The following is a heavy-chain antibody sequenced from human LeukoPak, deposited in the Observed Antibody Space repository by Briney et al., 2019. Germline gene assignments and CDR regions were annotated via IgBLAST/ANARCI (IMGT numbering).Heavy chain of an antibody. V-gene: IGHV1-2*02. CDR1: GYSFTGYY. J-gene: IGHJ4*02. Sequence: GASVKVSCKASGYSFTGYYMHWVRQAPGQGLEWMGWINPNSGGTNYAQKFQGRVTMTRDTSISTAYMELSRLTSDDTAVYYCARPKEDSSGYAYFDYWGQGTLVTVAS. CDR3: ARPKEDSSGYAYFDY. D-gene: IGHD3-22*01. CDR2: INPNSGGT.